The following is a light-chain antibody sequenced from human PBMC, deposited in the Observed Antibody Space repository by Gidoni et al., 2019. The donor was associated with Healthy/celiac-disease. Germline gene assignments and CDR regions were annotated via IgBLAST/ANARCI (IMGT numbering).Light chain of an antibody. J-gene: IGKJ1*01. CDR1: QSISSW. CDR3: QQYNIYST. Sequence: DIQMTQSPSTLSASVGDRVTITCRASQSISSWLAWYQQKPGKAPKLLIYDASSLESGVPSRFRGSGSGTEFTLTISSLQPDDFATYYCQQYNIYSTFGQGTKVEIK. V-gene: IGKV1-5*01. CDR2: DAS.